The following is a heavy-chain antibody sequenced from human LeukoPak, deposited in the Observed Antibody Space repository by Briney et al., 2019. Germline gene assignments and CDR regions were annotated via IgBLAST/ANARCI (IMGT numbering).Heavy chain of an antibody. CDR3: ARAYYFDGSGYYLPLDS. D-gene: IGHD3-22*01. J-gene: IGHJ4*02. CDR1: GGSFNSYA. CDR2: TIPIFGTA. V-gene: IGHV1-69*13. Sequence: SVKVSCKASGGSFNSYAFSWVRQAPGQGLEWIGRTIPIFGTAYYAQKFQGRVTITADESTSTVYMELRSLRSEDTAMYYCARAYYFDGSGYYLPLDSWGQGTLVTVSS.